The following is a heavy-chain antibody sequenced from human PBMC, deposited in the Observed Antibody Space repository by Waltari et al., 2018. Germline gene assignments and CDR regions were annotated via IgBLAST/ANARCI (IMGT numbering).Heavy chain of an antibody. Sequence: HVQVVVSGVGVGRPGGSLRLSCAACGFIFSSPAVPVFRQAPGKGLEWVAVISYDGSDKYYADSVKGRFSISRDNSRNTLYLQMNSLRAEDTAVYYCARLFVDLFTGAHGAFDVWGQGTMVTVSS. D-gene: IGHD3-9*01. J-gene: IGHJ3*01. CDR1: GFIFSSPA. V-gene: IGHV3-30*04. CDR2: ISYDGSDK. CDR3: ARLFVDLFTGAHGAFDV.